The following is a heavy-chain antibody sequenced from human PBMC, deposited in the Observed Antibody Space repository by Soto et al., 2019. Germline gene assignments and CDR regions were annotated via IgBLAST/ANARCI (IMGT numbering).Heavy chain of an antibody. CDR2: INAGNGNT. J-gene: IGHJ6*02. V-gene: IGHV1-3*01. CDR1: GYTFTSYA. D-gene: IGHD3-9*01. Sequence: GASVKVSCKASGYTFTSYAMHWVRQAPGQRLEWMTWINAGNGNTKYSQKFQGRVTITRDTSASTAYMELSSLRSEDTAVYYCARARYSRAGSSYYYYGMDVWGQGTTVTVSS. CDR3: ARARYSRAGSSYYYYGMDV.